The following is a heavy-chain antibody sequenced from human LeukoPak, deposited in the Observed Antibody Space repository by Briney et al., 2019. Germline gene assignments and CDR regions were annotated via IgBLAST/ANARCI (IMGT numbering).Heavy chain of an antibody. CDR2: IYATGSP. Sequence: SETLSLTCTVSGASISSYYWSWIRQPADRGLEWIGRIYATGSPNYNPSLKSRVTISVDTSKNQFSLKLSSVTAADTAVYYCARVAMVRGVIIYNWFDPWGQGTLVTVSS. V-gene: IGHV4-4*07. J-gene: IGHJ5*02. D-gene: IGHD3-10*01. CDR1: GASISSYY. CDR3: ARVAMVRGVIIYNWFDP.